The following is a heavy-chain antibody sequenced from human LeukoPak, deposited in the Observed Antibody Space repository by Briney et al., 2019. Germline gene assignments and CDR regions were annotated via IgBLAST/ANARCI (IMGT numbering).Heavy chain of an antibody. Sequence: GGSLRLSCAASGFTFSTYSMVWVRQPPGKGLEWVAFIRFDGGNEYYADSVKGRFTISRDNSKNTLYLQMNSLGAEDTALYYCAKDGRATSLYWGQGTLVTVSS. J-gene: IGHJ4*02. D-gene: IGHD2-15*01. V-gene: IGHV3-30*02. CDR1: GFTFSTYS. CDR3: AKDGRATSLY. CDR2: IRFDGGNE.